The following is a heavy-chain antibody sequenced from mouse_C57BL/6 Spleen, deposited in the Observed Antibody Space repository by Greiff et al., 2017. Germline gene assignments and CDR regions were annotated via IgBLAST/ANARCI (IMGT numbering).Heavy chain of an antibody. Sequence: QVQLKQSGPELVKPGASVKLSCKASGYTFTSYDINWVKQRPGQGLEWIGWIYPRDGSTKYNEKFKGKATLTVDTSSSTAYMELHSLTSEDSAVYFCEDTSMDYWGQGTSVTVSS. CDR2: IYPRDGST. V-gene: IGHV1-85*01. J-gene: IGHJ4*01. CDR1: GYTFTSYD. CDR3: EDTSMDY.